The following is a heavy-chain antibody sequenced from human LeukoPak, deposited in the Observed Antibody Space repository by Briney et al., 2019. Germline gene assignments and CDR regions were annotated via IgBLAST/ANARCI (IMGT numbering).Heavy chain of an antibody. D-gene: IGHD3-10*01. Sequence: SETLSLTCAVYGGSFSGYHWSWIRQPPGKGLEWIGEINHSGSTNYNPSLKSRVTISVDTSKNQFSLKLSSVTAADTAVYYCARSRRKLLWFGEGYYYYGMDVWGQGTTVTVSS. CDR2: INHSGST. V-gene: IGHV4-34*01. J-gene: IGHJ6*02. CDR3: ARSRRKLLWFGEGYYYYGMDV. CDR1: GGSFSGYH.